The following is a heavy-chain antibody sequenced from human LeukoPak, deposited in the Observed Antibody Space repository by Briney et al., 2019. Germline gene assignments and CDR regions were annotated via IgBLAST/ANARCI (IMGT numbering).Heavy chain of an antibody. CDR1: GFTFSNYW. D-gene: IGHD6-6*01. Sequence: GGSLRLSCAASGFTFSNYWMHWVRQAPGKGLVWVSRINSDESTTTYADSVKGRFTISRDNAKNTLYLQMNSLTTEDTAVYYCAREDSSSANDYWGQGTLVTVSS. V-gene: IGHV3-74*01. CDR3: AREDSSSANDY. J-gene: IGHJ4*02. CDR2: INSDESTT.